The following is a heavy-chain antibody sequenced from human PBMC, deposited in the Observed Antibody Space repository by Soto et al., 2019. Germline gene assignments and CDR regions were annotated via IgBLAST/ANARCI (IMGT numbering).Heavy chain of an antibody. CDR2: MNPNSGNT. V-gene: IGHV1-8*01. Sequence: ASVKVSCKASGYTFTSYDINWVRQATGQGLEWMGWMNPNSGNTGYAQKFQGRVTMTRNTNISKAYMELTSLRSKDTAVYYCARRFRYCSGVSCYPYGPMSYWGQGTLVTVSS. CDR3: ARRFRYCSGVSCYPYGPMSY. J-gene: IGHJ4*02. D-gene: IGHD2-15*01. CDR1: GYTFTSYD.